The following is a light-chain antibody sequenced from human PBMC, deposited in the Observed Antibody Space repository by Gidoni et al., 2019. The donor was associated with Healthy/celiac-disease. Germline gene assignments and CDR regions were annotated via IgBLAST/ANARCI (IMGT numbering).Light chain of an antibody. CDR2: GNS. CDR1: SSNNGAGYD. V-gene: IGLV1-40*01. CDR3: QSYDSSLSVV. J-gene: IGLJ2*01. Sequence: QSVLTQPPSVSGAPGQRVTISCTGSSSNNGAGYDGHWYQQLPGTAPKLLIYGNSNRPSGVPDRFSGSKSGTSASLAITGLQAEDEADYYCQSYDSSLSVVFGGGTKLTVL.